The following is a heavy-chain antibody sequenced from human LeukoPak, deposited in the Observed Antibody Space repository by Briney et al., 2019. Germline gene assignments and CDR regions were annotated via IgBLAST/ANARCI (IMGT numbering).Heavy chain of an antibody. J-gene: IGHJ2*01. Sequence: GGSLRLSCAAPGFTFSSYSMNWVRQAPGKGLEWVSYISSSSSTIYYADSVKGRFTISRDNAKNSLYLQMNSLRAEDTAVYYCASPVYCSSTSCSYDYWYFDLWGRGTLVTVSS. CDR3: ASPVYCSSTSCSYDYWYFDL. CDR2: ISSSSSTI. V-gene: IGHV3-48*01. CDR1: GFTFSSYS. D-gene: IGHD2-2*01.